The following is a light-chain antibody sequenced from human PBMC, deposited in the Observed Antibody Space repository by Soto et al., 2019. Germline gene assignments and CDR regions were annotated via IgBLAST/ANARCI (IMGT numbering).Light chain of an antibody. CDR2: DAS. Sequence: DIHTGHSPATVPAYGSDRVTITCRASQSISSWLAWYQQKPGKAPKLLIYDASSLESGVPSRFSGSGSGTEFTLTISSLQPDDFATYYCQQYNSYPPWTFGQGTKV. CDR3: QQYNSYPPWT. CDR1: QSISSW. J-gene: IGKJ1*01. V-gene: IGKV1-5*01.